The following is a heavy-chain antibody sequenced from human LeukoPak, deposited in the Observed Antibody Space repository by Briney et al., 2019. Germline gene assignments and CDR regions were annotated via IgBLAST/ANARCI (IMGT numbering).Heavy chain of an antibody. Sequence: SVKVSCKASGGTFSSYAISWVRQAPGQGLEWMGGTIPIFGTANYAQKFQGRVTITADESTSTAYMELSSLRSEDTAVYYCAREWSIAVAGGSYYFDYWGQGTLVTVSS. V-gene: IGHV1-69*13. CDR2: TIPIFGTA. CDR1: GGTFSSYA. CDR3: AREWSIAVAGGSYYFDY. J-gene: IGHJ4*02. D-gene: IGHD6-19*01.